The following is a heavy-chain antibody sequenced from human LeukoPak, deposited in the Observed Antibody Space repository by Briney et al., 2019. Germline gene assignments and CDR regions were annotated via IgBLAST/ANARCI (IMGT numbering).Heavy chain of an antibody. J-gene: IGHJ4*02. CDR3: AKDEGFDSSGYYPDYFDY. D-gene: IGHD3-22*01. V-gene: IGHV3-23*01. CDR1: GFTFSSYG. CDR2: ISGSGGST. Sequence: PGGSLRLSCAASGFTFSSYGMSWVRQAPGKGLEWVSSISGSGGSTYYADSVKGRFTISRDNSKNTLYLQMNSLRAEDTAVYYCAKDEGFDSSGYYPDYFDYWGQGTLVTVSS.